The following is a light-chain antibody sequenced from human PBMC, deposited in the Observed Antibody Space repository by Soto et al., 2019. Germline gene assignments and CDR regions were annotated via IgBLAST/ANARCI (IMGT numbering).Light chain of an antibody. J-gene: IGKJ1*01. CDR2: NTS. V-gene: IGKV1-5*03. CDR3: QQYNDYSWT. Sequence: DIHMTQSPSTLSASVGDRVTITCRASQSISVWLAWYQQKPGKAPNLLIYNTSSLETGVPSRFSGSGSGTEFTLTISSLQPDDFATYYCQQYNDYSWTFGQGTKVEIK. CDR1: QSISVW.